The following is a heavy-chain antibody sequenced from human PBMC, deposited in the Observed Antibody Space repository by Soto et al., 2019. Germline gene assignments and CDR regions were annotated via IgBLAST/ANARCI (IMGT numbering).Heavy chain of an antibody. CDR2: IIPIFDTA. CDR3: ARHDCISSSCYYYYYYGMDV. D-gene: IGHD2-2*01. Sequence: QVQLVQSGAEVKKPGSSVKVSCKASGGTFSSYAISWVRQAPGQGLEWMGGIIPIFDTANYAQNFQGRVTITADEYTSTAYMELSSLSSEDTAVYYCARHDCISSSCYYYYYYGMDVWGQGTTVTVSS. V-gene: IGHV1-69*12. CDR1: GGTFSSYA. J-gene: IGHJ6*02.